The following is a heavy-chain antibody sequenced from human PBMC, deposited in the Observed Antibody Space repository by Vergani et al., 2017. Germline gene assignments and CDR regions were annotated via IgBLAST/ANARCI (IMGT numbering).Heavy chain of an antibody. J-gene: IGHJ4*02. D-gene: IGHD1-26*01. CDR1: GYTFTSYY. CDR3: ARDRLSGRYYDGGDY. CDR2: INPSGGST. Sequence: QVQLVQSGAEVKKPGASVKVSCKASGYTFTSYYMHWVRQAPGQGLEWMGIINPSGGSTSYAQKFQGGVTMTRDTSTSTVYMELSSLRSEDTAVYYCARDRLSGRYYDGGDYWGQGTLVTVSS. V-gene: IGHV1-46*01.